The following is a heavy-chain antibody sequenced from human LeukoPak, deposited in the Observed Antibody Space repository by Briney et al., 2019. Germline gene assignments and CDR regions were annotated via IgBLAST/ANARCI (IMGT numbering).Heavy chain of an antibody. V-gene: IGHV4-34*01. Sequence: SETLSLTCAVYGGSFSGYYWSWIRQPPGKGLEWIGEINHSGSTNYNPSLKSRVTISVDTSKNQFSLKLSSVTAADTAVYYCARVLANPIYYYYGMDVWGQGTTVTVSS. J-gene: IGHJ6*02. CDR3: ARVLANPIYYYYGMDV. D-gene: IGHD4/OR15-4a*01. CDR2: INHSGST. CDR1: GGSFSGYY.